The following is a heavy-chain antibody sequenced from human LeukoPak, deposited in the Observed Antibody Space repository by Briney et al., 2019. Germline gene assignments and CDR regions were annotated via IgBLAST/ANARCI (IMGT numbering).Heavy chain of an antibody. CDR3: AYKWELSH. D-gene: IGHD1-26*01. CDR1: GFTFSSYA. CDR2: ISGSGGST. Sequence: GGSLRLSCAASGFTFSSYAMSWVRQAPGKGLEWVSAISGSGGSTYYADSVKGRLTISRDNSKNTLYQQMNNLRAEDTAVYYCAYKWELSHWGQGTLVTVSS. J-gene: IGHJ4*02. V-gene: IGHV3-23*01.